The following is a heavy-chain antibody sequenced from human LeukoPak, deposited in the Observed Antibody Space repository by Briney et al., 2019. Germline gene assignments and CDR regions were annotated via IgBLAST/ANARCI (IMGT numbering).Heavy chain of an antibody. Sequence: SEKLSCKASGGTFSSYAISWGRHAPGQGLEWMGRIIPIFGTANYSQKFQGRVTTTTDESTSTAYVELSSLRCQDTAVYYCAREINDYGDGWGQGTLVTVSS. CDR3: AREINDYGDG. D-gene: IGHD4-17*01. J-gene: IGHJ4*02. CDR2: IIPIFGTA. CDR1: GGTFSSYA. V-gene: IGHV1-69*05.